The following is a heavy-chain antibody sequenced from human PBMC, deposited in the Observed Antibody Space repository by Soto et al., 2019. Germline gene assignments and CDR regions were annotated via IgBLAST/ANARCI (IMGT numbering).Heavy chain of an antibody. Sequence: GGSLRLSCAASGFTVSSNYMSWVRQAPGKGLEWVSVIYSGGSTYYADSVKGRFTISRDNSKNTLYLQMNSLRAEDTAVYYCARTNGHCSSTSCLNYYYYMDVWGKGTTVTVSS. CDR1: GFTVSSNY. CDR3: ARTNGHCSSTSCLNYYYYMDV. CDR2: IYSGGST. D-gene: IGHD2-2*01. V-gene: IGHV3-66*01. J-gene: IGHJ6*03.